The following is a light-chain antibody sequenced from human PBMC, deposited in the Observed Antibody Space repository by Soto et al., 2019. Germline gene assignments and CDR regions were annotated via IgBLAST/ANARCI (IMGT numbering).Light chain of an antibody. CDR2: GNN. CDR1: SSNIGAGYD. J-gene: IGLJ2*01. V-gene: IGLV1-40*01. Sequence: QSALTQPPSVSGAPGQTVTISCTGSSSNIGAGYDVHWYQHLPGTAPKLLIYGNNNRPSGVPDRFSGSKSGTTASLAITGLQAEDETDYYCQSYDSSLSGSVLGGGTKLTVL. CDR3: QSYDSSLSGSV.